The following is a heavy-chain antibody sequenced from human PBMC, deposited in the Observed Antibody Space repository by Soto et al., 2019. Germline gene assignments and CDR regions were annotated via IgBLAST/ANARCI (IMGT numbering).Heavy chain of an antibody. CDR1: GASISSSVYY. Sequence: XETLSLTCTVFGASISSSVYYWGWVRQPPGKGLEWIGSLAYGGGTYLNPSLRSRVTISVDTSRSQIALDLTSVTAEDTAVYYCGRHRRETGTYAQPLDYWGQGTLVTVSS. D-gene: IGHD1-1*01. V-gene: IGHV4-39*01. J-gene: IGHJ4*02. CDR2: LAYGGGT. CDR3: GRHRRETGTYAQPLDY.